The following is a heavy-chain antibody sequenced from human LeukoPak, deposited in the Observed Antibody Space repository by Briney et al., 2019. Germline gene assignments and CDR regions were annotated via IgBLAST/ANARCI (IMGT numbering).Heavy chain of an antibody. CDR1: GFTFSSYW. J-gene: IGHJ4*02. CDR2: IKQDGSEK. Sequence: GGSLRLSCAASGFTFSSYWMSWVRQAPGKGLEWVANIKQDGSEKYYVDSVKGRFTISRDNAKNSLYLQMNSLRAEDTAVYYCAREGRSSTSCTTRWGQGTLVTVSS. CDR3: AREGRSSTSCTTR. V-gene: IGHV3-7*03. D-gene: IGHD2-2*01.